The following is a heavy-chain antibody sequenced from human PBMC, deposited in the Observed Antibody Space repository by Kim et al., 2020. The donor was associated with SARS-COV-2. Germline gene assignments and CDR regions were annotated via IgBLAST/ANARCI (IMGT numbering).Heavy chain of an antibody. J-gene: IGHJ4*02. Sequence: NPTYAQGFTGRFVFSLDTSVSTAYLQISSLKAEDTAVYYCARDVGSDFDYWGQGTLVTVSS. CDR2: NP. D-gene: IGHD2-15*01. V-gene: IGHV7-4-1*02. CDR3: ARDVGSDFDY.